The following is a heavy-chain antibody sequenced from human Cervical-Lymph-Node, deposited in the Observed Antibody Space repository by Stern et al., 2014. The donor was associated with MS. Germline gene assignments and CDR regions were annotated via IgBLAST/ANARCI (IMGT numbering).Heavy chain of an antibody. D-gene: IGHD2-8*02. Sequence: QVQLQQSGPGLVKPSETLSLTCAVSGDSISSYTHYWAWIRQPPGKGLEWIGSVYYSGATYYNPSLKSPVTISVHTSKNPSSLGLNSVTAADTAVYYCAKHACTGAACPFDLWGQGTLVTVSS. CDR1: GDSISSYTHY. V-gene: IGHV4-39*01. J-gene: IGHJ4*02. CDR2: VYYSGAT. CDR3: AKHACTGAACPFDL.